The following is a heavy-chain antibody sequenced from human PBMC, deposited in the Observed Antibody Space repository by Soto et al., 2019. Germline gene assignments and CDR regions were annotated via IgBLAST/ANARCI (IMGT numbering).Heavy chain of an antibody. Sequence: QVQLVQSGAEVKKPGASVKVSCKTSGYTFSTYYMHWVRQAPGQGLEWMGLINPSDGSTRYAQKFRGRVTVTSDTSTSTVYMDVSSLRSEDTAIYYCARAVISTQETRQYYYGMDVWGQGTKVTVSS. CDR2: INPSDGST. V-gene: IGHV1-46*01. D-gene: IGHD2-21*01. CDR1: GYTFSTYY. CDR3: ARAVISTQETRQYYYGMDV. J-gene: IGHJ6*02.